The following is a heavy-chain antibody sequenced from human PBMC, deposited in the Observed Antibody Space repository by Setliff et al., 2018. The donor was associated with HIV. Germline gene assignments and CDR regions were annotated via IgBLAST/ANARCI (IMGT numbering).Heavy chain of an antibody. CDR3: ARSDLDNGSGYFDYYSYYMDV. D-gene: IGHD3-22*01. CDR2: INNSGST. J-gene: IGHJ6*03. CDR1: GGSFSAYY. V-gene: IGHV4-34*01. Sequence: SETLSLTCAVYGGSFSAYYWTWIRQPPGKGLEWIGEINNSGSTNYNPTLKSRVTISVDTSKNQFSLKLKAVTAADTAIFYCARSDLDNGSGYFDYYSYYMDVWGRGTTVTVSS.